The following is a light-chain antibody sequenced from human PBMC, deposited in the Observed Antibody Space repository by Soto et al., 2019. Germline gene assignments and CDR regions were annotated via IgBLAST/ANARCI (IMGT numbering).Light chain of an antibody. CDR3: CSYAGRPYV. V-gene: IGLV2-11*01. J-gene: IGLJ1*01. Sequence: QSALTQPRSVSGSPGQSVTISCTGTSSDVGEYDYVSWYQQHPGKAPKLMIFDVSERPSGVPDRFSGSKTGNTASLTISGLQAEDEADYYCCSYAGRPYVFGTGTKRTVL. CDR2: DVS. CDR1: SSDVGEYDY.